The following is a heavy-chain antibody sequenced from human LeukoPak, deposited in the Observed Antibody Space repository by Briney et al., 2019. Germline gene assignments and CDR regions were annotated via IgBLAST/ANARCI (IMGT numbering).Heavy chain of an antibody. CDR1: GFTFSDYY. J-gene: IGHJ4*02. Sequence: PGRSLRLSCAASGFTFSDYYMSWIRQAPGKGLEWVSYISSSSSYTNYADSVKGRFTISRDNAKNSLYLQMNSLRAEDTAVYYCARDAVAGTFDGTFDYWGQGTLVTVSS. V-gene: IGHV3-11*06. D-gene: IGHD6-19*01. CDR3: ARDAVAGTFDGTFDY. CDR2: ISSSSSYT.